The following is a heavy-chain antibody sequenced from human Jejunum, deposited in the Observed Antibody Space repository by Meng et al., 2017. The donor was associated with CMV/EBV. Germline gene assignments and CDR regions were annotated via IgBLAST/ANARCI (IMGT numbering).Heavy chain of an antibody. D-gene: IGHD7-27*01. CDR2: TNPDGSEN. J-gene: IGHJ4*02. Sequence: CAASGFSFPTYWMPWIRQVPGEGLEWLALTNPDGSENYSVASVKGRFTISRDNAKNSLYLQMDGLRAEDTAVYYCARGNRGAYDYWGQGTLVTVSS. CDR3: ARGNRGAYDY. CDR1: GFSFPTYW. V-gene: IGHV3-7*01.